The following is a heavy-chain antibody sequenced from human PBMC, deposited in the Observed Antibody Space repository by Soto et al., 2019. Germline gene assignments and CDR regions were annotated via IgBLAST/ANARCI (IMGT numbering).Heavy chain of an antibody. J-gene: IGHJ5*02. Sequence: PSETLSLTRAVSGYSISSGYYWGWLRQPPGKGLEWIGSIYHGVSTYYNPSLNSRVTLSIDMTNNHVSLILNSVTAADTAVYYCARVGPWVPYYYDSSPYTFENWFDPWGQGTLVTVSS. V-gene: IGHV4-38-2*01. CDR2: IYHGVST. D-gene: IGHD3-22*01. CDR1: GYSISSGYY. CDR3: ARVGPWVPYYYDSSPYTFENWFDP.